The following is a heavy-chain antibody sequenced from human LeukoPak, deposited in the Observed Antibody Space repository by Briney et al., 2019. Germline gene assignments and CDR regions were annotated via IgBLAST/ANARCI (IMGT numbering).Heavy chain of an antibody. CDR3: ARLVGGNYLDAFDI. J-gene: IGHJ3*02. Sequence: PSETLSLTCTVSGGSFSSHYWSWVRQPPGKGLDWMGYIHYSGSTKNNPSLKSRVTMSVDTSKNQFSLKLRSVTAADTAVYYCARLVGGNYLDAFDIWGQGTMVTVSS. CDR2: IHYSGST. V-gene: IGHV4-59*08. D-gene: IGHD1-7*01. CDR1: GGSFSSHY.